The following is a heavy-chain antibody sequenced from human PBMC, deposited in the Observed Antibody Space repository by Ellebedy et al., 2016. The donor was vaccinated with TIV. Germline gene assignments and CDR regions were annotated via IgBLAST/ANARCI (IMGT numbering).Heavy chain of an antibody. J-gene: IGHJ4*02. CDR2: ISSSSSYI. CDR1: GFTFSSYS. V-gene: IGHV3-21*04. CDR3: AKGNSSSYYYFDT. Sequence: PGGSLRLSCAASGFTFSSYSMNWVRQAPGKGLEWVSSISSSSSYIYYADFVKGRFTISRDSSKTTLFLQMNSLSAEDTAVDYCAKGNSSSYYYFDTWGQGTLVTVSS. D-gene: IGHD6-13*01.